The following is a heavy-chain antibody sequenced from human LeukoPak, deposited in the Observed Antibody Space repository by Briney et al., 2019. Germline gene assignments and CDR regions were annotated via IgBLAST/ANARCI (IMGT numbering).Heavy chain of an antibody. D-gene: IGHD3-10*01. CDR1: GGSISSYF. V-gene: IGHV4-59*01. CDR3: ARDVYGSGKRGAFDI. CDR2: MYYSGST. Sequence: SETLSLTCTVSGGSISSYFWSWIRQPPGKGLEWIGYMYYSGSTSYNPSLKSRVTISIDTSKNQFSLKMSSVTAADTAVYYCARDVYGSGKRGAFDIWGQGTMVTVSS. J-gene: IGHJ3*02.